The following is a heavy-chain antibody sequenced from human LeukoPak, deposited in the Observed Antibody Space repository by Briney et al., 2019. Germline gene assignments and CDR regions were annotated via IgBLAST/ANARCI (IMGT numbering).Heavy chain of an antibody. J-gene: IGHJ4*02. CDR3: ARTTVTTHGAFRY. CDR2: ISSSSSTI. D-gene: IGHD4-17*01. V-gene: IGHV3-48*04. Sequence: GGSLRLSCAASGFTFSSYSMNWVRQAPGKGLEWVSYISSSSSTIYYADSVKGRFTISRDNAKNSLYLQMNSLRAEDTAVYYCARTTVTTHGAFRYWGQGTLVTVSS. CDR1: GFTFSSYS.